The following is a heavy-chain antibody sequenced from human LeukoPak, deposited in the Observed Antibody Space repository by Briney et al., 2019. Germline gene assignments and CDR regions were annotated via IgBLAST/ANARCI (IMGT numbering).Heavy chain of an antibody. CDR2: IWYDGSNK. CDR3: AKGPRGSYLDY. V-gene: IGHV3-33*06. Sequence: GRSLRLSCAASGLTFSSYGMHWVRQAPGKGLEWVAVIWYDGSNKYYADSVKGRFTISRDNSKNTLYLQMNSLRAEDTAVYYCAKGPRGSYLDYWGQGTLVTVSS. D-gene: IGHD1-26*01. CDR1: GLTFSSYG. J-gene: IGHJ4*02.